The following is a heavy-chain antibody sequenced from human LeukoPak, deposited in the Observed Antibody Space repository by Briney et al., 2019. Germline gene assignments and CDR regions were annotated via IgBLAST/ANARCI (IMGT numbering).Heavy chain of an antibody. CDR1: GGSFSGYY. J-gene: IGHJ4*02. V-gene: IGHV4-34*01. CDR2: INHSGST. CDR3: ARGLVYYYGSGSYYPY. D-gene: IGHD3-10*01. Sequence: SETLSLTCAVYGGSFSGYYWSWIRQPPGKGLEWIGEINHSGSTNYNPSLKSRVTISVDTSKNQFSLKLSSVTAADTAVYYCARGLVYYYGSGSYYPYWGQGTLVTVPS.